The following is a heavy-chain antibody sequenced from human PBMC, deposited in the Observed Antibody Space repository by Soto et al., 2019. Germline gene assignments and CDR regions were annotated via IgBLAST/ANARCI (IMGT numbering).Heavy chain of an antibody. V-gene: IGHV3-23*01. CDR1: GFTSSYYA. CDR2: MSANGETA. J-gene: IGHJ3*01. Sequence: GGSLRLSCVASGFTSSYYAMSWVRQAPGKGLEWVSGMSANGETARYADNVKGRFTSSRDNSKSMLYLQMNSLRVEDTAVYFCAKDYGDYAGHDGFDFWGQGTTVTVSS. CDR3: AKDYGDYAGHDGFDF. D-gene: IGHD4-17*01.